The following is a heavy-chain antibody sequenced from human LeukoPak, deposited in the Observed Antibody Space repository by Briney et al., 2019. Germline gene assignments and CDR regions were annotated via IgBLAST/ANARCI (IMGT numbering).Heavy chain of an antibody. V-gene: IGHV3-23*01. Sequence: GSLRLSCTVSGFTLSSYEMSWIRQAPGKGLEWVSSIDYDGGSGHYADSVKGRFTISRDNSNNTLFLHLDSLRGEDTAVYYCTRNSGWYGLSWGQGTLVTVSS. CDR2: IDYDGGSG. CDR3: TRNSGWYGLS. D-gene: IGHD6-19*01. J-gene: IGHJ1*01. CDR1: GFTLSSYE.